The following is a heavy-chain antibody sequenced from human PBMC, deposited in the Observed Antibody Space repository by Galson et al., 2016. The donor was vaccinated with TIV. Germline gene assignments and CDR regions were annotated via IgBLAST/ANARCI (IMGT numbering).Heavy chain of an antibody. V-gene: IGHV5-51*01. CDR1: GYSFTSFW. CDR2: IYPGDSYT. J-gene: IGHJ4*02. Sequence: QSGAEVKKPGESLKISCKASGYSFTSFWIGRVRQMPGKGLEWMGVIYPGDSYTTYSPSFQGQVTISADKSSNTAYLQWSSLMASDTAMYFCASSRPELRYFDWQRPQYFDYWGQGSLVTVSS. CDR3: ASSRPELRYFDWQRPQYFDY. D-gene: IGHD3-9*01.